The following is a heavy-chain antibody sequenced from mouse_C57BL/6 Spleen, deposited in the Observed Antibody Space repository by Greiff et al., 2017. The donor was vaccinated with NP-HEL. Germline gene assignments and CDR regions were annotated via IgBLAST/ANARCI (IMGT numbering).Heavy chain of an antibody. J-gene: IGHJ4*01. CDR1: GFTFSSYA. CDR3: ARDVAMDY. Sequence: VQLKESGGGLVKPGGSLKLSCAASGFTFSSYAMSWVRQTPEKRLEWVATISDGGSYTYYPDNVKGRCTIARDNAKNNLYLQMSHLKSEDTAMYYCARDVAMDYWGQGTSVTVSS. CDR2: ISDGGSYT. V-gene: IGHV5-4*01.